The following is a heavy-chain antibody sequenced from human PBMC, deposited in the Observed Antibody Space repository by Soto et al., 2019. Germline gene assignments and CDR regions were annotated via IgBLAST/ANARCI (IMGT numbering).Heavy chain of an antibody. D-gene: IGHD3-10*01. Sequence: QVQLVQSGAELKKPGASAKVSCKASGYIFTSYGISWVRQAPGQGLEWMAWISVDSGNTNYAQNFQGRVTMTTDTSASTAHMKLMSLRTDLSAGYSSARCNVSGTNYYMEVWGTGTTVIVSS. J-gene: IGHJ6*03. CDR1: GYIFTSYG. CDR2: ISVDSGNT. V-gene: IGHV1-18*01. CDR3: ARCNVSGTNYYMEV.